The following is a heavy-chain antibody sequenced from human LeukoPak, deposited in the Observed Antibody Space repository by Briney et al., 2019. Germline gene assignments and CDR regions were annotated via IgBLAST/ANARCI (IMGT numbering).Heavy chain of an antibody. CDR3: AREFSWSGFFDY. CDR1: DGSISSGGYY. V-gene: IGHV4-30-2*01. J-gene: IGHJ4*02. CDR2: IYHSGST. D-gene: IGHD3-3*01. Sequence: SGTLSLTCAVSDGSISSGGYYWSWIRQPPGKGLEWIGYIYHSGSTYYNPSLKSRVTISVDRSKNQFSLKLSSVTAADTAVYYCAREFSWSGFFDYWGQGTLVTVSS.